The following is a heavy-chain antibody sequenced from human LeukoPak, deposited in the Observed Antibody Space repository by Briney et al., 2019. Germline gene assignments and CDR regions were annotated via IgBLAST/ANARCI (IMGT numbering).Heavy chain of an antibody. J-gene: IGHJ4*02. Sequence: GGSLRLSCAASGFTVSSNYMSWVRQAPGKGLEWVSVIYSGGSTYYADSVKGRFTISRDNSKNTLYLQMNSLRAEDTAVYYCVGTSITMIVVVWGQGTLVTVSS. V-gene: IGHV3-66*01. D-gene: IGHD3-22*01. CDR3: VGTSITMIVVV. CDR1: GFTVSSNY. CDR2: IYSGGST.